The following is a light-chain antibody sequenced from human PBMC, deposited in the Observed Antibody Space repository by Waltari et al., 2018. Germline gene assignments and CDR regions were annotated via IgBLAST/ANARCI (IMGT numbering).Light chain of an antibody. CDR3: SSYTANTRF. CDR2: DVR. Sequence: QSALTQPPSVSGSPGQSVTISCSGTCSDVGCENRVSWYQQPPGTAKLIIYDVRNRPSGVSHRFSGSRSGNTASLTISGLQAEDEADYYCSSYTANTRFFGGGTKLTVL. V-gene: IGLV2-18*02. CDR1: CSDVGCENR. J-gene: IGLJ2*01.